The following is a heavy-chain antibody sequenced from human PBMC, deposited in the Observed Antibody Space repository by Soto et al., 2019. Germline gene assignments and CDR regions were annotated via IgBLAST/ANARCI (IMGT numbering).Heavy chain of an antibody. CDR1: GLTLRSYA. J-gene: IGHJ5*02. Sequence: EGQLLQSGGDLVQPGGSLRLSCAGSGLTLRSYAMTWIRQTPEKGLEWVSTISGRSAVPSYADSVNGRFTVSRDNSNTSRDRGMNSLGPDDPAIYYCPKRRPFTAGFDPWGQGSLVTVSA. CDR3: PKRRPFTAGFDP. CDR2: ISGRSAVP. D-gene: IGHD6-25*01. V-gene: IGHV3-23*01.